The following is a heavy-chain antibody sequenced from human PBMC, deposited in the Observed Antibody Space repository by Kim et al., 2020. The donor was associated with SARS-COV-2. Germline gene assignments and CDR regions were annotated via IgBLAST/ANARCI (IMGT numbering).Heavy chain of an antibody. Sequence: NTSLERRVTRSVETSKNQFSLKLSSVTAADTAVYYCAKRRGSSWYDYFDLWGRGTLITVSS. J-gene: IGHJ2*01. D-gene: IGHD6-13*01. CDR3: AKRRGSSWYDYFDL. V-gene: IGHV4-30-2*04.